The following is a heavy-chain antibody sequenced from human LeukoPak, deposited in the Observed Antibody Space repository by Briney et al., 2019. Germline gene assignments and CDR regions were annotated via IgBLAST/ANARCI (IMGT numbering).Heavy chain of an antibody. CDR3: ATLDRGGFDY. CDR1: GGSFSGYY. Sequence: PSETLSLTCAVYGGSFSGYYWSWIRQPPGKGLEWIGEINHSGSTNYNPSLKSRVTISVDTSKNQFSLKLSSVTAADTAVYYCATLDRGGFDYWGQGTLVTVSS. J-gene: IGHJ4*02. D-gene: IGHD3-22*01. CDR2: INHSGST. V-gene: IGHV4-34*01.